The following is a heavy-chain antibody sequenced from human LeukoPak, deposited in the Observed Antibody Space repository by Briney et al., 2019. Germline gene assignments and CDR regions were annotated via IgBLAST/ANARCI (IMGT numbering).Heavy chain of an antibody. J-gene: IGHJ4*02. Sequence: GGSLRLSCAASGFTFSDYYMSWVRQAPGKGLEWVSYISSSSSYIYYADSVKGRFTISRDNAKNSLYLQMNSLRAEDTAVYYCARDESIVVVPAAIAYWGQGTLVTVSS. D-gene: IGHD2-2*01. CDR2: ISSSSSYI. CDR1: GFTFSDYY. V-gene: IGHV3-11*06. CDR3: ARDESIVVVPAAIAY.